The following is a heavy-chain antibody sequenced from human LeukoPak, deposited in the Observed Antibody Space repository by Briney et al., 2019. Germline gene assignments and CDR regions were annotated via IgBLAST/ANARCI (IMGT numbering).Heavy chain of an antibody. D-gene: IGHD6-19*01. CDR3: ARGAGWTYGMDV. J-gene: IGHJ6*02. CDR2: IYSGGST. Sequence: GGSLRLSCAASGFTFSTYWMDWVRQAPGKGLEWVSVIYSGGSTYYADSVRGRFTTSRDNSKNTLYLQMNSLRVEDTAVYYCARGAGWTYGMDVWGQGTTVTVSS. V-gene: IGHV3-66*01. CDR1: GFTFSTYW.